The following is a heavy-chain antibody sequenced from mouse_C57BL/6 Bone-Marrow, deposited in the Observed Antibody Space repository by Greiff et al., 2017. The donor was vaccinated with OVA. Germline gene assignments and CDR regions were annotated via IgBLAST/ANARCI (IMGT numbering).Heavy chain of an antibody. V-gene: IGHV1-18*01. CDR1: GYTFTDYN. J-gene: IGHJ2*01. Sequence: EVQLKESGPELVKPGASVKIPCKASGYTFTDYNMDWVKQSHGKSLEWIGDINPNNGGTIYNQKFKGKATLTVDKSSSTAYMELRSLTSEDTAVYYCARRGSILFDYWGQGTTLTVSS. D-gene: IGHD1-1*01. CDR3: ARRGSILFDY. CDR2: INPNNGGT.